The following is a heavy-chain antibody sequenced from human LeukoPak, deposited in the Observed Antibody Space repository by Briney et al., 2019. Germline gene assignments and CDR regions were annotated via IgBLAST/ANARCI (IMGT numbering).Heavy chain of an antibody. Sequence: HGSSVKVSCKASGGTFSSYAISWVRQAPGQGLEWMGRINPNSGGTNYAQKFQGRVTMTRDTSISTAYMELSSLGSEDTAVYYCAREGYCGGDCYFNYFDYWGQGTLVTVSS. CDR3: AREGYCGGDCYFNYFDY. CDR2: INPNSGGT. J-gene: IGHJ4*02. CDR1: GGTFSSYA. D-gene: IGHD2-21*02. V-gene: IGHV1-2*06.